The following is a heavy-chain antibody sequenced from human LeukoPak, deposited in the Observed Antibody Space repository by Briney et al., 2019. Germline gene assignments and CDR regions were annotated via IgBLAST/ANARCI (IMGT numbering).Heavy chain of an antibody. CDR1: GFTFSSYG. V-gene: IGHV3-30*18. D-gene: IGHD3-16*01. Sequence: GGSLRLSCAASGFTFSSYGMHWVRQAPGKGLEWVAVISYDGSNKYYADSVKGRFTISRDNSKNTLYLQMNSLRAEDTAVYYCAKDSLGGDFDYWGQGTLVTVSS. J-gene: IGHJ4*02. CDR2: ISYDGSNK. CDR3: AKDSLGGDFDY.